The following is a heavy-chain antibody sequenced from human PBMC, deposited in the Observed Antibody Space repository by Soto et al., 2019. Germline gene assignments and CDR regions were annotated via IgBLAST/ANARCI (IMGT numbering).Heavy chain of an antibody. CDR2: VFGNGAGTP. V-gene: IGHV4-4*07. Sequence: QVQLRESGPGLVRPSETLSLTCSVSGSSFTGDYWSWIRQPTGKGLEWIGRVFGNGAGTPIYNSSLKNRVTMSVDSSIKQFSLKLTSVTAADTAVYYCARDLPPYDRSRQAAGAFEDWGQGILVAVSS. J-gene: IGHJ4*02. CDR1: GSSFTGDY. CDR3: ARDLPPYDRSRQAAGAFED. D-gene: IGHD3-22*01.